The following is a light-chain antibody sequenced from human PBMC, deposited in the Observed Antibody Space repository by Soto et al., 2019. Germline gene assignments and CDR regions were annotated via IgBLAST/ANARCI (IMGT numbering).Light chain of an antibody. CDR2: GSS. CDR1: QSVDSRY. Sequence: EIVLTQYPGTLSLSPGERATLSCGASQSVDSRYFAWYQQKLGQAPRLLIYGSSNRATGIPDRFSGSGSGTDFTLTISRLEPEDFAVYHCQQYENSVPLTFGGGTKVEI. CDR3: QQYENSVPLT. J-gene: IGKJ4*01. V-gene: IGKV3-20*01.